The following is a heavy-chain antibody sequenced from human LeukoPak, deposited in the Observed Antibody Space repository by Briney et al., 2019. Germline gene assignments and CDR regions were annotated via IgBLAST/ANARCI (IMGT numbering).Heavy chain of an antibody. D-gene: IGHD2-8*01. V-gene: IGHV1-46*01. Sequence: ASVKVSCKASGFTFTNSYMHWVRQAPGQGLEWMGVIDPNGGDTNYAQSFQGRATMTTDTSTSTAYMELSSLRSDDTAVYYCAREDCNNAVCYPDHWGQGTLVTVSS. J-gene: IGHJ4*02. CDR2: IDPNGGDT. CDR3: AREDCNNAVCYPDH. CDR1: GFTFTNSY.